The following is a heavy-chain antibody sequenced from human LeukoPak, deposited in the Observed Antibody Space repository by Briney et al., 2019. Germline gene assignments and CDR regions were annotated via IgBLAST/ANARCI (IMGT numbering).Heavy chain of an antibody. J-gene: IGHJ3*02. Sequence: SETLSLTCTVSGGSISGYYWSWIRQPPGKGLEWIGYIYYSGSTNYNPSLKSRVTISVDTPKNQFSLKLTSVTAADTAVYYCARDLRVMGSSGYYTFDIWGQGTMVTVSS. CDR1: GGSISGYY. D-gene: IGHD3-22*01. V-gene: IGHV4-59*01. CDR3: ARDLRVMGSSGYYTFDI. CDR2: IYYSGST.